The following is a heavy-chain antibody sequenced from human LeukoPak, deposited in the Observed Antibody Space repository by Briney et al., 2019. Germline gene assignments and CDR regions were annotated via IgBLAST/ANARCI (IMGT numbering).Heavy chain of an antibody. CDR2: IWYDGSNK. CDR1: RFTSSSYG. V-gene: IGHV3-33*01. Sequence: GGSLRLSCAASRFTSSSYGMHWVRQAPGKGLEWVAVIWYDGSNKYYADSVKGRFTISRDNSKNTLYLQMNSLRAEDTAVYYCARDLFSSSSVSYWGQGTLVTVSS. J-gene: IGHJ4*02. CDR3: ARDLFSSSSVSY. D-gene: IGHD6-6*01.